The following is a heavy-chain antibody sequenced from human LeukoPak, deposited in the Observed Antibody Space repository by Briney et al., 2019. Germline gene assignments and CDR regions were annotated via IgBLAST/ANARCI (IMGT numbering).Heavy chain of an antibody. D-gene: IGHD3-9*01. CDR2: IIPILGIA. V-gene: IGHV1-69*04. CDR1: GGTFSSYA. J-gene: IGHJ4*02. CDR3: ARAPIGRYFDWLSFDY. Sequence: SVKVSCKASGGTFSSYAISWVRQAPGQGLEWMGRIIPILGIANYAQKFQGRVTITADKSTSTAYMELSSLRSEDTAAYYCARAPIGRYFDWLSFDYWGQGTLVTVSS.